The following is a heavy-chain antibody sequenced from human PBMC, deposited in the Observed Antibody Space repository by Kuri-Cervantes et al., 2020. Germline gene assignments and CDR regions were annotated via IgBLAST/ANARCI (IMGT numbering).Heavy chain of an antibody. J-gene: IGHJ3*02. CDR3: AREGTTVTTHDAFDI. CDR2: INPNSGGT. D-gene: IGHD4-17*01. CDR1: GYTFTGYY. V-gene: IGHV1-2*04. Sequence: ASVKVSCKASGYTFTGYYMHWVRQAPGQGLEWMGWINPNSGGTNYAQKFQGWVTMTRDTSISTAYMELSRLRSDDTAVYYCAREGTTVTTHDAFDIWGQGTMITVSS.